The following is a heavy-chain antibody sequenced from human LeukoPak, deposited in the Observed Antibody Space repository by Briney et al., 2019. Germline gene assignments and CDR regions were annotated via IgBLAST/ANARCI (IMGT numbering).Heavy chain of an antibody. V-gene: IGHV4-39*01. CDR1: GGSISSSSYY. Sequence: PSETLSLTCTVSGGSISSSSYYWGWIRQPPGKGLEWIGSIYYSGSTYYNPSLKSRVTISVDTSKNQFSLKLSSVTAADTAVYYCARLLEYDFWSGSPWYYGMDVWGQGTTVTVSS. J-gene: IGHJ6*02. CDR2: IYYSGST. D-gene: IGHD3-3*01. CDR3: ARLLEYDFWSGSPWYYGMDV.